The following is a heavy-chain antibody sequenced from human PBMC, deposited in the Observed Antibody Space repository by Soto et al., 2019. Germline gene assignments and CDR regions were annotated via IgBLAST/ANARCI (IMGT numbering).Heavy chain of an antibody. D-gene: IGHD1-1*01. Sequence: SETLSLTCTVSGGSISNYYWSWIRQTPGKGLEWIGYIYYRGSTNYNPSLKSRVTISVDTSRNQFSLRLISVTAADTAVYYCARDRTDSAAHYCGMNICGQGTTVTVCS. V-gene: IGHV4-59*01. CDR3: ARDRTDSAAHYCGMNI. CDR2: IYYRGST. J-gene: IGHJ6*02. CDR1: GGSISNYY.